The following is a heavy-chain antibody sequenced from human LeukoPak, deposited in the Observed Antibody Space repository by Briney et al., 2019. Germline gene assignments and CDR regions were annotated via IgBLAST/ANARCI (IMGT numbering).Heavy chain of an antibody. J-gene: IGHJ4*02. D-gene: IGHD6-6*01. V-gene: IGHV1-2*02. CDR3: ARVRKTYSSSAAHDY. CDR1: GYTFTDYY. CDR2: INPNSGGT. Sequence: GASVKVSCKSSGYTFTDYYLHWVRQAPRQGLEWMGWINPNSGGTNYAQKFQGRVTMTRDTSISTAYMELSRLRSDDTAVYYCARVRKTYSSSAAHDYWGQGTLVTVSS.